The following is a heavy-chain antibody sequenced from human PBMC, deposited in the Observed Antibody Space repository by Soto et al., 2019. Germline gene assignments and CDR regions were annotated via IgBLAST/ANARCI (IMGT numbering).Heavy chain of an antibody. V-gene: IGHV3-53*04. D-gene: IGHD1-7*01. CDR3: ARIQGRITGTTFAFDI. Sequence: GGSLRLSCAASGFTVSSNYMSWVRQAPGKGLEWVSVIYSGGSTYYADSVKGRFTISRHNSKNTLYLQMNSLRAEDTAVYYCARIQGRITGTTFAFDIWGQGTMVTVSS. CDR1: GFTVSSNY. CDR2: IYSGGST. J-gene: IGHJ3*02.